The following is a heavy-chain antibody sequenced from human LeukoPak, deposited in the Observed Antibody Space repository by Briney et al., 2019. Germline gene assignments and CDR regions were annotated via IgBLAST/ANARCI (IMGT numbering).Heavy chain of an antibody. CDR3: ARAPRGYSGYDLGAFDY. Sequence: SETLSLTCSVSGVYFSSSGCYWGWIRQPPGKGLEWIGSIFYTGNTYYNPSLKSRITISADTSKNQFSLKLSSVTAADTAVYYCARAPRGYSGYDLGAFDYWGQGTLVTVSS. CDR1: GVYFSSSGCY. V-gene: IGHV4-39*07. J-gene: IGHJ4*02. CDR2: IFYTGNT. D-gene: IGHD5-12*01.